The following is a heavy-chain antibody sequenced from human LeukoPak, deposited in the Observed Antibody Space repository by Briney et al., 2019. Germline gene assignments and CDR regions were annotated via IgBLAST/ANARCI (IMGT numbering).Heavy chain of an antibody. D-gene: IGHD2-2*01. CDR2: IYYSGST. CDR1: GGSISSSSYY. J-gene: IGHJ6*02. V-gene: IGHV4-39*01. CDR3: ARVVPDYYYYGMDV. Sequence: SETLSLTCTVSGGSISSSSYYWGWIRQPPGKGLEWIGSIYYSGSTYYNPSLKSRVTISVDTSKNQFSLKLSSVTAADTAVYYCARVVPDYYYYGMDVWGQGTTVTVS.